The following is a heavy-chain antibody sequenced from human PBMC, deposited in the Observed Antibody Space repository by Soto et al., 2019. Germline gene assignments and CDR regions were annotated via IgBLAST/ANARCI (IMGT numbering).Heavy chain of an antibody. CDR3: AKVYFGSGSYPNFFGS. V-gene: IGHV3-23*01. Sequence: GGSLRLSCAASGFTFSNYAMSWIRQAPGKGLEWVSLITSPASYTYYADSVKGRFSISRDNSKNTVYVQMNSLRVEDTAVYYCAKVYFGSGSYPNFFGSWGQGTLVTVSS. J-gene: IGHJ5*02. D-gene: IGHD3-10*01. CDR2: ITSPASYT. CDR1: GFTFSNYA.